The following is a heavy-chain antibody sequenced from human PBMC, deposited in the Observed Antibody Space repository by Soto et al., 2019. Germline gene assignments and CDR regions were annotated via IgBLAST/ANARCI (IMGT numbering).Heavy chain of an antibody. CDR1: GGSINNYY. D-gene: IGHD4-17*01. Sequence: SETLSLTCTGSGGSINNYYWSWVRQPPGKGLKYISYIYYSGSTNYNPSLKSRVIISIDTSRNQFSLKLSSVSAADTAVYYCSRAYGDSLYFDYWGPGTLVTVSS. J-gene: IGHJ4*02. CDR2: IYYSGST. CDR3: SRAYGDSLYFDY. V-gene: IGHV4-59*01.